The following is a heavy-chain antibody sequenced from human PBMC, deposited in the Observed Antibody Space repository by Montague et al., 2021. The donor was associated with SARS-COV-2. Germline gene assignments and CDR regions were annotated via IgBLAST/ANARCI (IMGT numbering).Heavy chain of an antibody. CDR2: INYGGST. CDR3: ARGASGY. J-gene: IGHJ4*02. V-gene: IGHV4-34*01. D-gene: IGHD1-1*01. CDR1: GVSFSAYH. Sequence: SETLSLTCAVYGVSFSAYHWTWIRQSPGGGLEWIGQINYGGSTKYNPSLRSRVTISIDTSKNQFSLKLTSVTAADTAVYYCARGASGYWGQGTLVTVSS.